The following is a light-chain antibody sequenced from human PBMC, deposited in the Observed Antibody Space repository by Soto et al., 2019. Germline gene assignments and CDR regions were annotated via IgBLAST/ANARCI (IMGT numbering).Light chain of an antibody. CDR2: TTN. Sequence: QPVLTQPPPASGTPGQRVTIPCSGDSSNIGNNPVNWYQQLPGTAPKLLIYTTNQRPSGVPDRFSGSKSDTSASLAISGLQSEDEADDYCAAWDDSLSGYVFGTGTKGTVL. J-gene: IGLJ1*01. V-gene: IGLV1-44*01. CDR1: SSNIGNNP. CDR3: AAWDDSLSGYV.